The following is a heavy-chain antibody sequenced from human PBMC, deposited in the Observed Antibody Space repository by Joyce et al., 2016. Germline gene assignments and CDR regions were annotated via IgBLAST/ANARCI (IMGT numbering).Heavy chain of an antibody. V-gene: IGHV1-46*01. Sequence: QVQLVQSGAEVKKPGASVRVSCKASGYTFLRYYVLWVRQAPGQGLEWIGIINTGAGTTSYAQKFQYRVTMTRDTSTSTFYMELSSLRSDDTAVYYCARDGRPGLGNYFDYWGQGALVTVSS. J-gene: IGHJ4*02. CDR2: INTGAGTT. CDR3: ARDGRPGLGNYFDY. CDR1: GYTFLRYY. D-gene: IGHD1-26*01.